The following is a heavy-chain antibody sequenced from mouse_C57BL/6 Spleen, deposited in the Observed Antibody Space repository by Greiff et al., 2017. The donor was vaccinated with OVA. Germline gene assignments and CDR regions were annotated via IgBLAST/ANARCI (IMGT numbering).Heavy chain of an antibody. CDR1: GYTFTSYW. J-gene: IGHJ2*01. V-gene: IGHV1-59*01. CDR2: IDPSDSYT. D-gene: IGHD4-1*01. Sequence: QVQLQQPGAELVRPGTSVKLSCKASGYTFTSYWMNWVKQRPGQGLEWIGVIDPSDSYTNYNQKFKGKATLTVDTSSSTAYMQLSSLTSEDSAVYYCARTGTETDYWGQGTTLTVSS. CDR3: ARTGTETDY.